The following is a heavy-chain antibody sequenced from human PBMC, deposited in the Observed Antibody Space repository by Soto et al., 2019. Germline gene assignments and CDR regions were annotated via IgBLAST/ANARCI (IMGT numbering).Heavy chain of an antibody. CDR1: GFTVSTNY. CDR3: SRDLDSIS. D-gene: IGHD3-3*02. V-gene: IGHV3-66*01. J-gene: IGHJ5*02. Sequence: EEQLMQSGGGLVQPGGSLRLSCAASGFTVSTNYMTWVRQAPGRGLEWVSLIFPSGNAYYADSVKGRFTISRDNTKNTLYLQMNSLRVEDTAMYYCSRDLDSISWGQGTLVTVSS. CDR2: IFPSGNA.